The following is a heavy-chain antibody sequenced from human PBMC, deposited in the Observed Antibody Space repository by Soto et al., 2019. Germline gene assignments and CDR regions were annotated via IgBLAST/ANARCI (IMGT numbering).Heavy chain of an antibody. Sequence: GGNLRLSCAAAGFTFKDYAMHWVRPRRGKGREWVSSISWNSGRVDYADAVKCRFTMSRDNAKNSQYLEMGSLRTEDTALYFCAKVINYFGTESHLNNCGQGTLVTVSS. D-gene: IGHD3-10*01. CDR1: GFTFKDYA. CDR3: AKVINYFGTESHLNN. CDR2: ISWNSGRV. V-gene: IGHV3-9*01. J-gene: IGHJ4*02.